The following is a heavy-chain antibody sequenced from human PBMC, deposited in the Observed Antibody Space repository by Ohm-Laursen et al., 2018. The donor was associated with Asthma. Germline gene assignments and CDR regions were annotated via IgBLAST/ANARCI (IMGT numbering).Heavy chain of an antibody. CDR1: GFTFSSYA. D-gene: IGHD6-6*01. J-gene: IGHJ5*02. CDR2: ISGSGGST. CDR3: ANWQIAARLNNWFDP. V-gene: IGHV3-23*01. Sequence: GSLRLSCTAPGFTFSSYAMSWVRQAPGKGLEWVSAISGSGGSTYYADSVKGRFTISRDNSKNTLYLQMNSLRAEDTAVYYCANWQIAARLNNWFDPWGQGTLVTVSS.